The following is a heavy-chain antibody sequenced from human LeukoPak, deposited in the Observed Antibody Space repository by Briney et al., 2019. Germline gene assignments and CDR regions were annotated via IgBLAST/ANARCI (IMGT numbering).Heavy chain of an antibody. V-gene: IGHV1-8*01. CDR3: ARAGYSGSYYSVWDPCYFDY. J-gene: IGHJ4*02. CDR2: MSPNSGDT. D-gene: IGHD1-26*01. CDR1: GYTFTSYD. Sequence: ASVKVSCKASGYTFTSYDFNWVRQATGQRPEWMGWMSPNSGDTGYAQKFQDRVTMTRNTSISTAYMELSSLRSDDTAVYYCARAGYSGSYYSVWDPCYFDYWGQGTLVTVSS.